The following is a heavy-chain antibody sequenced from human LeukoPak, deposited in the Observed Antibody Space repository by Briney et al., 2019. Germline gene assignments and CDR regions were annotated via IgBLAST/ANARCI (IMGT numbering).Heavy chain of an antibody. CDR2: ISYDGSNK. Sequence: GGSLRLSCAASGFTFSSYGMHWVRQAPGKGLEWVAVISYDGSNKYYADSVKGRFTISRDNSKNTLYLQMNSLRAEDTAVYYCAKGSYSSGWYPFDYWGQGTLVTVSS. D-gene: IGHD6-19*01. J-gene: IGHJ4*02. V-gene: IGHV3-30*18. CDR1: GFTFSSYG. CDR3: AKGSYSSGWYPFDY.